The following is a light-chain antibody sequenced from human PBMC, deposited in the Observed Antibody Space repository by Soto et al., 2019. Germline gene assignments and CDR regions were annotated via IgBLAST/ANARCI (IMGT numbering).Light chain of an antibody. Sequence: EIVMTQSPATLSVSPGERATLSCRASQSVRGNLAWYQQKPGQSPRLLIYGASSRATGIPARFSGSGSGTEFTLTISSLQSEDFAVYYCQQYNSWPFITFGQGTRLEIK. CDR1: QSVRGN. V-gene: IGKV3-15*01. CDR3: QQYNSWPFIT. J-gene: IGKJ5*01. CDR2: GAS.